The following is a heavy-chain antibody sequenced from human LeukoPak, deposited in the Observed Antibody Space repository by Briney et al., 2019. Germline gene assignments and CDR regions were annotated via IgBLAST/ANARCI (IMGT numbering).Heavy chain of an antibody. Sequence: GGSLRLSCAVSGFTLSSNWMNWVRQAPGKGLEWVANINQDGSEKYYVDSVKGRFTISRDNAQNSLYLQMNSLRAEDTAVYYCAKGGLAAAGTSSHFDYWGQGTLVTVSS. CDR1: GFTLSSNW. J-gene: IGHJ4*02. V-gene: IGHV3-7*03. D-gene: IGHD6-13*01. CDR3: AKGGLAAAGTSSHFDY. CDR2: INQDGSEK.